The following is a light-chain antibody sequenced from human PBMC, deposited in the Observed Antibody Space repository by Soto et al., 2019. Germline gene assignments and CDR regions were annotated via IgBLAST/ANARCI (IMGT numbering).Light chain of an antibody. CDR1: SSDVGGYNY. CDR3: SSYAGSSTLYV. CDR2: DVS. V-gene: IGLV2-14*01. J-gene: IGLJ1*01. Sequence: QSALTQPASVSGSPGPSITISCTGTSSDVGGYNYVSWYQQHPGKAPKLIIYDVSVRPSGVSNRFSGSKSGNTASLTISGLQAEDEADYYCSSYAGSSTLYVFGIGTKLTVL.